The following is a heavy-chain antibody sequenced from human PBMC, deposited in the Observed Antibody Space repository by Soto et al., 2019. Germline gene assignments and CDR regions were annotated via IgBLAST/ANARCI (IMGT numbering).Heavy chain of an antibody. V-gene: IGHV3-23*01. Sequence: EVQLLESGGGLVQPGGSLRLSCAASGFTFSSYAMSWVRQAPGKGLEWVSAISGSGGSTYYADSVKGQFTISRDNSKNTLYLQMKSLRAEDTAVYYCAKGCIAAADNNWFDPWGQGTLVTVSS. CDR1: GFTFSSYA. CDR2: ISGSGGST. J-gene: IGHJ5*02. D-gene: IGHD6-13*01. CDR3: AKGCIAAADNNWFDP.